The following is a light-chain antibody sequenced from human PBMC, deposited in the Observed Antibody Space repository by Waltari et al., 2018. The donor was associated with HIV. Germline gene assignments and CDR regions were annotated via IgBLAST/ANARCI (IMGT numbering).Light chain of an antibody. Sequence: SVLTQPPSASGTPGQSVTITCSGSSCNNGRTYVYWYQQLPGTAHKLLIYTNNRRPSGVPDRFPCSKSGTSASLALSGLRSEDEAEYDCAAWNDRLSGYVFGTGTKFTV. CDR2: TNN. CDR3: AAWNDRLSGYV. V-gene: IGLV1-47*01. CDR1: SCNNGRTY. J-gene: IGLJ1*01.